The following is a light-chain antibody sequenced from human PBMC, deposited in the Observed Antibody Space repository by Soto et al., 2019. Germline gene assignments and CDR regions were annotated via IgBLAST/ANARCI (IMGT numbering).Light chain of an antibody. Sequence: DIQMTQYPSSLSASVVDRVTITCRASQSISNYLNWDQQKPGKAPKVLIYAASNLQSGVPSRFSGSGSGTDFTLTISSLQPEDFATYYCQQSYSTPITFGQWTRLEIE. CDR1: QSISNY. CDR2: AAS. J-gene: IGKJ5*01. CDR3: QQSYSTPIT. V-gene: IGKV1-39*01.